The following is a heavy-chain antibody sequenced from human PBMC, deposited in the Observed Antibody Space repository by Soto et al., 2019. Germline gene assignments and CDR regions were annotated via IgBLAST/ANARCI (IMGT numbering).Heavy chain of an antibody. V-gene: IGHV4-31*02. J-gene: IGHJ6*02. CDR2: IYYSGST. CDR3: ARNHDFWSPPTYPDLYYYGMDV. CDR1: GGSISSGGYY. Sequence: SETLSLTCTVSGGSISSGGYYWSWIRQHPGKGLEWIGYIYYSGSTYYNPSLKSRVTISVDTSKDQFSLKLSSVTAADTAVYYCARNHDFWSPPTYPDLYYYGMDVWGQGTTVTVSS. D-gene: IGHD3-3*01.